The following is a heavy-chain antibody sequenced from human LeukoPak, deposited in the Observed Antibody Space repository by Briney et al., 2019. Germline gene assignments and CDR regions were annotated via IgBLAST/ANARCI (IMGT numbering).Heavy chain of an antibody. J-gene: IGHJ6*03. CDR3: ATGRNGVVPAPILGVGPWYNYHYMDV. D-gene: IGHD2-2*02. Sequence: SETLSLTCTVSGGSISSYYWSWIRQPPGKGLEWIGEIDHSGTTNYNPSLKSRVPMSVDTSKNQFSLMVSSVTAAATAVYYCATGRNGVVPAPILGVGPWYNYHYMDVWGKGTTVTVSS. CDR1: GGSISSYY. CDR2: IDHSGTT. V-gene: IGHV4-59*04.